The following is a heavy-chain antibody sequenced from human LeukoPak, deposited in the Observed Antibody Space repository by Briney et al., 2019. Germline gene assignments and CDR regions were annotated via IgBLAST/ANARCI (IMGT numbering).Heavy chain of an antibody. V-gene: IGHV3-64*01. CDR2: VSSNGGNT. J-gene: IGHJ4*02. Sequence: PGGSLRLSCAASGFTFTNYGLHWVRQAPGKGLEYVSAVSSNGGNTYYANSVKGRFTISRDNSKNTVYLQMGSLRAEDMAVYYCARVNSGGYDYWGQGTLVTVSS. D-gene: IGHD4-17*01. CDR3: ARVNSGGYDY. CDR1: GFTFTNYG.